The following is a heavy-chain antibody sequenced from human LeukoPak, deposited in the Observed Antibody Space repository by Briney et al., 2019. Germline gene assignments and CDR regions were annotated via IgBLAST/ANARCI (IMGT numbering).Heavy chain of an antibody. CDR2: INPNSGGT. CDR1: GYTFTSYD. V-gene: IGHV1-2*02. D-gene: IGHD3-3*01. CDR3: AVNYDFWSGYYTDLDY. J-gene: IGHJ4*02. Sequence: ASVKVSCKASGYTFTSYDINWVRQAPGQGLEWMGWINPNSGGTNYAQKLQGRVTMTRDTSISTAYMELSRLRSDDTAVYYCAVNYDFWSGYYTDLDYWGQGTLVTVSS.